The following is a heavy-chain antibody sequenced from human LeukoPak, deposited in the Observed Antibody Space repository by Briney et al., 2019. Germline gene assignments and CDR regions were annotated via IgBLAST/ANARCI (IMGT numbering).Heavy chain of an antibody. CDR1: GVSISSYS. J-gene: IGHJ4*02. Sequence: PSETLSLTCTVSGVSISSYSWNWIRQPAGRGLEWIGHIFASGTTSYNPSLKSRVTTSVDTSKNQFSLKVTSVTAADTAVYYCASSGGSSSFDYWGQGTLATVSS. D-gene: IGHD1-26*01. CDR2: IFASGTT. CDR3: ASSGGSSSFDY. V-gene: IGHV4-4*07.